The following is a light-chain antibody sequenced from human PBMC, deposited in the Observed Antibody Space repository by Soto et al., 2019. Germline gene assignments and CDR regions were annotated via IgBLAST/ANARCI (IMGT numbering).Light chain of an antibody. CDR1: QSVSSN. J-gene: IGKJ4*01. V-gene: IGKV3-15*01. CDR2: GAS. Sequence: EIVMTQSPATLSVSPGERATLSCRASQSVSSNLAWYQQKPGQAPRPLIYGASTRATGIPARFSGSGSGTEFTLTISSLQSEDFAVYYCQHYNNWPLTFGGGIKVEIK. CDR3: QHYNNWPLT.